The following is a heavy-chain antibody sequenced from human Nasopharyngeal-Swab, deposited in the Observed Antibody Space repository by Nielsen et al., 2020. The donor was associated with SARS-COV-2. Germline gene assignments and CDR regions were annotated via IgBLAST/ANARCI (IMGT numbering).Heavy chain of an antibody. D-gene: IGHD3-22*01. Sequence: WIRQPPGKGLEWGSVIYSGGSSTYYADSVKGRFTISRDNSKNTLYLQMNSLRAEDTAVYYCAKDLTYYYDSSGYNREGYYYYGMDVGGQGTTVPSP. J-gene: IGHJ6*02. CDR3: AKDLTYYYDSSGYNREGYYYYGMDV. V-gene: IGHV3-23*03. CDR2: IYSGGSST.